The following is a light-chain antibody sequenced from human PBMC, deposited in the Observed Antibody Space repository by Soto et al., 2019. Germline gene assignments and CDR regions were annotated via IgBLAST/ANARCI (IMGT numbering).Light chain of an antibody. CDR1: SSDFGAYNY. CDR3: ISYTTSTTWV. Sequence: QSALTQPASVSGSPGQSITTSCTGSSSDFGAYNYVSWLQQHPGKAPKLIIYEVSNRPSGVSDRFSGSKSGNTASLTISGLQAEDEAVYHCISYTTSTTWVFGGGTKLTVL. V-gene: IGLV2-14*01. CDR2: EVS. J-gene: IGLJ3*02.